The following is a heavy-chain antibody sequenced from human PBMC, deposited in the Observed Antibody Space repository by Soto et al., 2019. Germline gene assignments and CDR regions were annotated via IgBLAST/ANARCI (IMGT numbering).Heavy chain of an antibody. CDR3: AREYTAWPLAYGLDV. CDR1: GFTFSTYS. Sequence: GGSLRLSRVGSGFTFSTYSIHWVRQAPGKGLEWVSSISSRSDIYYANSVKGRFTISRDNAKNSVPLQMNSLRAEDTAVYYCAREYTAWPLAYGLDVWGQGTTVTVSS. D-gene: IGHD2-2*02. CDR2: ISSRSDI. J-gene: IGHJ6*02. V-gene: IGHV3-21*01.